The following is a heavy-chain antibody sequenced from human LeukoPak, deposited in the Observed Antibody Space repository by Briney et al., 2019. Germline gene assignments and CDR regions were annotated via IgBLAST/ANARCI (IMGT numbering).Heavy chain of an antibody. CDR1: GFTFSSYW. D-gene: IGHD4-17*01. Sequence: GGSLRLSCAASGFTFSSYWMHWVRQAPGKGLVWVSLIYCGGNTYYADSVKGRFTISRDNSKNTLYLQMNSLRAEDTAVYFCARMAWDGDYVDGYWGQGTLVTVYS. J-gene: IGHJ4*02. V-gene: IGHV3-53*01. CDR3: ARMAWDGDYVDGY. CDR2: IYCGGNT.